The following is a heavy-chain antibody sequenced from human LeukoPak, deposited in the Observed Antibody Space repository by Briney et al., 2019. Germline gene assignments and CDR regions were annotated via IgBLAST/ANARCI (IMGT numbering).Heavy chain of an antibody. D-gene: IGHD3-22*01. CDR2: INHSGST. Sequence: SETLSLTCSVSGDSISYFYWSWIRQPPGKGLEWIGEINHSGSTNYNPSLKSRVTISVNTSKNQFSLKLSSVTAADTAVYYCARARNYYDSSGPFSIDYWGQGTLVTVSS. V-gene: IGHV4-34*01. CDR3: ARARNYYDSSGPFSIDY. J-gene: IGHJ4*02. CDR1: GDSISYFY.